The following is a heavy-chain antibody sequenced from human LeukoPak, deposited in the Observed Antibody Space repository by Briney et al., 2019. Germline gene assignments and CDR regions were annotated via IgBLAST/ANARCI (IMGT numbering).Heavy chain of an antibody. V-gene: IGHV3-7*01. CDR1: GFTFSSYW. J-gene: IGHJ4*02. CDR2: IKQDGSEK. Sequence: GGSLRLSCAASGFTFSSYWMSWVRQAPGKGLEWVANIKQDGSEKYYVDSVKGRFTISRDNAKNSLYLQMNSLRAEDTAVYYCARDRDDILTLIDYWGQGTLVTVSS. CDR3: ARDRDDILTLIDY. D-gene: IGHD3-9*01.